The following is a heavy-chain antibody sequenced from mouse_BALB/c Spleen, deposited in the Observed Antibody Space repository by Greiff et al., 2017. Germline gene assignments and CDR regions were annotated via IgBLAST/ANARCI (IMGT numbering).Heavy chain of an antibody. Sequence: DVMLVESGGGLVQPGGSRKLSCAASGFTFSSFGMHWVRQAPEKGLEWVAYIGSGSSTIYYADTVKGRFTISRDNPKNTLFLQMTSLRSEDTAMYYCARNYGNSFYAMDYWGQGTSVTVSS. CDR2: IGSGSSTI. CDR1: GFTFSSFG. D-gene: IGHD2-1*01. V-gene: IGHV5-17*02. CDR3: ARNYGNSFYAMDY. J-gene: IGHJ4*01.